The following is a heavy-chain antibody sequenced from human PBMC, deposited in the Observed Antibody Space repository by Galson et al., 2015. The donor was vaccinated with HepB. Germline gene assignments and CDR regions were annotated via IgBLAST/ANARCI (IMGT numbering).Heavy chain of an antibody. J-gene: IGHJ4*02. Sequence: SLRLSCAASGFTFSSYGMHWVRQAPGKGLEWVAVIWYDGSNKYYADSVKGRFTISRDNSKNTLYLQMNSLRAEDTAVYYCARANTVPISRKLYYFDYWGQGTLVTVSS. CDR2: IWYDGSNK. D-gene: IGHD6-6*01. V-gene: IGHV3-33*08. CDR1: GFTFSSYG. CDR3: ARANTVPISRKLYYFDY.